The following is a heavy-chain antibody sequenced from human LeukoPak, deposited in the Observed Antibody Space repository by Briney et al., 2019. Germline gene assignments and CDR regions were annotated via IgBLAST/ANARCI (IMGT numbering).Heavy chain of an antibody. J-gene: IGHJ4*02. D-gene: IGHD4-23*01. CDR2: ITTRSDYI. V-gene: IGHV3-21*01. Sequence: GGSLRLSCAASGFTLSPYTMNWVRQAPGKGLEWVSSITTRSDYIYYADSVKGRFTISRDNAKRSVYLQMNSLRAEDTALYYCARDYGGNSDYWGQGTLVTVSS. CDR1: GFTLSPYT. CDR3: ARDYGGNSDY.